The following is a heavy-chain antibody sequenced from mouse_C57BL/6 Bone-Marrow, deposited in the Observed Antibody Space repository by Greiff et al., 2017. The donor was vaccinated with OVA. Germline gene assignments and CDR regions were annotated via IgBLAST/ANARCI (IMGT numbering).Heavy chain of an antibody. CDR1: GFTFSDYG. D-gene: IGHD4-1*01. V-gene: IGHV5-17*01. CDR2: ISSGSSTI. Sequence: DVQLVESGGGLVKPGGSLKLSCAASGFTFSDYGMHWVRQAPEKGLEWVAYISSGSSTIYYADTVKGRFTISRDNAKNTLFLQMTSLRAEETAMYYCARDWDVAWFAYWGQGTLVTVSA. CDR3: ARDWDVAWFAY. J-gene: IGHJ3*01.